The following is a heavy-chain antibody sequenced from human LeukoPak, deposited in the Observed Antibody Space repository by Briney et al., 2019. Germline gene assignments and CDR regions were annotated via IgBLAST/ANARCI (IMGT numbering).Heavy chain of an antibody. Sequence: GGSLRLSCAASGFTFSSYEMNWVRQAPGKGLEWVSSISSSGSYIYYSDSVKGRFTISRDNAKNSLYLQMNSLRAEDTAVYYCARDPSEASHPYYFDYWAQGTLVTVSS. CDR1: GFTFSSYE. V-gene: IGHV3-48*03. CDR3: ARDPSEASHPYYFDY. J-gene: IGHJ4*02. CDR2: ISSSGSYI.